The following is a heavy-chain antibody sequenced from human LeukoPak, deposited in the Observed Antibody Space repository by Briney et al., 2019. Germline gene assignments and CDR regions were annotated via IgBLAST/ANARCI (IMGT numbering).Heavy chain of an antibody. CDR3: AREVGCSGGSCYPYYYYYYGMDV. Sequence: PSETLSLTCAVYGGSFSGYYWSWIRQPPGEGLEWIGSIYHSGSTYYNPSLKSRVTISVDTSKNQFSLKLSSVAAADTAVYYCAREVGCSGGSCYPYYYYYYGMDVWGKGTTVTVSS. V-gene: IGHV4-34*01. D-gene: IGHD2-15*01. CDR1: GGSFSGYY. CDR2: IYHSGST. J-gene: IGHJ6*04.